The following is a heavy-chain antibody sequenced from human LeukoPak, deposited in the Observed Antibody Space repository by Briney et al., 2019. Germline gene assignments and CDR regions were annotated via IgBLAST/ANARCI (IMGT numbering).Heavy chain of an antibody. D-gene: IGHD2-15*01. CDR3: GSIPLDIVVVVDWDPDMDY. J-gene: IGHJ4*02. CDR1: GYTFTGYY. V-gene: IGHV1-2*02. CDR2: INPKSGGT. Sequence: ASLNVSCKASGYTFTGYYMHWVRQAPGQGLEWMVWINPKSGGTNYAQRFQGRVTMTRDTSISTAYMELSRVGSDDTAVYYCGSIPLDIVVVVDWDPDMDYWGQGTLVTVPS.